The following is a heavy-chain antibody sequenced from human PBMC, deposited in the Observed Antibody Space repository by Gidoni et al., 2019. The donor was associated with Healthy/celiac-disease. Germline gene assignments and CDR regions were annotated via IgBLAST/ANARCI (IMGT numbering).Heavy chain of an antibody. D-gene: IGHD6-13*01. J-gene: IGHJ3*02. V-gene: IGHV3-48*02. CDR2: IRSRSRTI. Sequence: EVQLVESGGGLVQPGGSLRLSCAASGFTFSSYSMNWVRQAPGKGLEGVSDIRSRSRTIYYADSVKGRFTISRDNAKNSLYLQMNSLRDEDTAVYYCARLTAAAGTGAFDIWGQGTMVTVSS. CDR3: ARLTAAAGTGAFDI. CDR1: GFTFSSYS.